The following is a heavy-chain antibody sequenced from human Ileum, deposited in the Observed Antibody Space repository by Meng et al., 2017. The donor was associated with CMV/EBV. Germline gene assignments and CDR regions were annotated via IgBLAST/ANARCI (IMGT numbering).Heavy chain of an antibody. CDR3: ARGTDSSGWSYYFDY. CDR1: LYTLTDYF. D-gene: IGHD6-19*01. CDR2: INPKSGGP. Sequence: SVTVSRLTSLYTLTDYFIHWVRQAPGQGLEWMGWINPKSGGPNYTQKFQGKVTMTRDTSISTVYMELRRLRSDDTAVYYCARGTDSSGWSYYFDYWGQGTLVTVSS. J-gene: IGHJ4*02. V-gene: IGHV1-2*02.